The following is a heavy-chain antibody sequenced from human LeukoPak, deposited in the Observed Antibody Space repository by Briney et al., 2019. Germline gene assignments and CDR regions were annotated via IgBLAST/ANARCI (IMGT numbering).Heavy chain of an antibody. J-gene: IGHJ4*02. V-gene: IGHV3-21*01. CDR1: GFTFRSYN. CDR2: ISSSSSYI. CDR3: ARGASRADY. Sequence: GGALRLSCAASGFTFRSYNMNWVRQAPGKRPEWVSSISSSSSYIYYADSVKGRFTISRDNAKNSLYLQMNSLRAEDTALYYCARGASRADYWGQGTLVTVSS.